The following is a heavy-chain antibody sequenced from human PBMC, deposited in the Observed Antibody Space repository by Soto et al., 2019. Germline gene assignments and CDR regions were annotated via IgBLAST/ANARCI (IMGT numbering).Heavy chain of an antibody. CDR3: ARYRYFDSTGNFDY. V-gene: IGHV1-18*01. CDR2: ISAYNGNT. D-gene: IGHD3-22*01. CDR1: GYTFVNYG. Sequence: QVQLVQSGAEVKKPGASVKVSCKASGYTFVNYGISWVRQAPGQGLEYMGWISAYNGNTNYAQKLQGRVTMTTDASTSTAYMELRSLRYDDTAMYYCARYRYFDSTGNFDYWGQRTLVTVSS. J-gene: IGHJ4*02.